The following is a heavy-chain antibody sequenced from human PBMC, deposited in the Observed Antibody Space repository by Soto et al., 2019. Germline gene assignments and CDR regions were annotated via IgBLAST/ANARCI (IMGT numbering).Heavy chain of an antibody. J-gene: IGHJ3*02. Sequence: ASVKFSCKASGYTFTSYYMHCVRQAPGQGLEWMGIINPSGGSTSYAQKFQGRVTMTRDTSTSTVYMELSSLRSEDTAVYYCARGESTRDAFDIWGQGTMVTVSS. V-gene: IGHV1-46*03. CDR3: ARGESTRDAFDI. D-gene: IGHD2-2*01. CDR1: GYTFTSYY. CDR2: INPSGGST.